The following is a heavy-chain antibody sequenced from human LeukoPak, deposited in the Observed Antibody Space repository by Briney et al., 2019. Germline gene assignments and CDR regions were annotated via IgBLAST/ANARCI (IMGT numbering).Heavy chain of an antibody. J-gene: IGHJ4*02. D-gene: IGHD5-12*01. CDR3: ARENSGYEPFADY. Sequence: SETLSLTCAVYGGSFSGYYWSWIRQPPGKGLEWIGEINHSGSTNYNPSLKSRVTISVDTSKNQFSLRLSSVTAADTAVYYCARENSGYEPFADYWGQGTLVTVSS. V-gene: IGHV4-34*01. CDR1: GGSFSGYY. CDR2: INHSGST.